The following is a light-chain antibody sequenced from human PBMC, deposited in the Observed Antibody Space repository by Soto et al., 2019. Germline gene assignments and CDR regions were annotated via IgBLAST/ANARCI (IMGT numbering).Light chain of an antibody. V-gene: IGKV3D-15*01. CDR3: QQYSDWWT. CDR2: DAS. Sequence: EIVMTQSPATLSVSPGERATLSCRASQSVNNNLAWYQQKPGQAPRLLIYDASTRATDTPARFSGSGSGTEFTLTISSLQSEDFGVYYCQQYSDWWTFGQGTKVEIK. CDR1: QSVNNN. J-gene: IGKJ1*01.